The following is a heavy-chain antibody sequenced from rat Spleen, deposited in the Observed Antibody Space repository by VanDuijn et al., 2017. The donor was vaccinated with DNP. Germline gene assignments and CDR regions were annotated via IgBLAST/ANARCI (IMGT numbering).Heavy chain of an antibody. Sequence: EVQLVESGGGLVQPGRSLKLSCAASGFTFSDYYMAWVRQAPTKGLERVASISSDGGNTYYRDSVKGRFTVSRDNAKSTLYLQLDSLRSEDTATYYCAKGDYWGQGVMVTVSS. CDR1: GFTFSDYY. V-gene: IGHV5-25*01. CDR3: AKGDY. CDR2: ISSDGGNT. J-gene: IGHJ2*01.